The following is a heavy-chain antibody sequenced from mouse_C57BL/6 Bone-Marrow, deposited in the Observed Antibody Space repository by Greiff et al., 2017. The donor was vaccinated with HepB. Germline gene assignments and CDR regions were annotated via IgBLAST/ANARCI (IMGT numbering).Heavy chain of an antibody. V-gene: IGHV14-4*01. CDR1: GFNIKDDY. CDR2: IDPENGDT. CDR3: TTAYYSNYVSVLWFAY. J-gene: IGHJ3*01. Sequence: EVQLQQSGAELVRPGASVKLSCTASGFNIKDDYMHWVKQRPEQGLEWIGWIDPENGDTEYASQFQGKATITADTSSNTAYLQLSSLTAEDTSVYYCTTAYYSNYVSVLWFAYWGQGTLVTVSA. D-gene: IGHD2-5*01.